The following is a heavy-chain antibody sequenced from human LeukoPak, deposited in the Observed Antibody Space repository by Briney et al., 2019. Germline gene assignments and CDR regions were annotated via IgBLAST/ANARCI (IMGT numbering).Heavy chain of an antibody. CDR1: GGSFSDYY. V-gene: IGHV4-34*01. CDR3: ARGARLMGGALVVPAPYYYYMDV. D-gene: IGHD2-2*01. Sequence: SETLSLTCAVYGGSFSDYYWSWIRQPPGKGLEWIGEINHSGSTSYNPSLKSRVTISVDTSKNHFSLKLSSVTAADTAVYYCARGARLMGGALVVPAPYYYYMDVWGKGTTVTVSS. J-gene: IGHJ6*03. CDR2: INHSGST.